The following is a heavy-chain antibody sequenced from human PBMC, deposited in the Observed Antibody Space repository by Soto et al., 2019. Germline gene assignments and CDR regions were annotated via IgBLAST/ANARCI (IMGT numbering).Heavy chain of an antibody. CDR1: GFTFNSYG. J-gene: IGHJ6*02. CDR2: ISFDGRNT. Sequence: PGGSLRLSCAASGFTFNSYGMHWVRQAPGKGLEWVVVISFDGRNTYYADSVKGRFTISRDNSKNTLYLQMTSLRAEDTAVYYCARDPSYYGMDVWGQGTTVTVSS. V-gene: IGHV3-30*03. CDR3: ARDPSYYGMDV.